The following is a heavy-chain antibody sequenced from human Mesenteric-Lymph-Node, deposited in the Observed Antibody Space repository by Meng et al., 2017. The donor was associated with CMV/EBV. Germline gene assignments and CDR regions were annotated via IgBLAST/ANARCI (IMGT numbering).Heavy chain of an antibody. CDR3: ARSPRGGCGSTSCYTERPFDY. CDR2: IFYSGNT. J-gene: IGHJ4*02. V-gene: IGHV4-39*07. CDR1: GGSISRGGYY. D-gene: IGHD2-2*02. Sequence: SEPLSLTCTVSGGSISRGGYYWGWIRQPPGKGLEWIGSIFYSGNTYYNPSLKSRVTISIDTSNNQFSLELSSVTAADTAVYYCARSPRGGCGSTSCYTERPFDYWGQGTLVTVAA.